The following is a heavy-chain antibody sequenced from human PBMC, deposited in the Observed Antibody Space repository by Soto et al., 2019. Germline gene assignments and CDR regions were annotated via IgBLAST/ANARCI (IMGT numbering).Heavy chain of an antibody. Sequence: ASVKVSCKVSGYTLTELSMHWVRQAPGKGLEWMGGFDPEDGETIYAQKFQGRVTMTTDTSTSTAYMELRSLTSDDTAVYYCARHGSGSYYGYWGQGTLVTVSS. V-gene: IGHV1-24*01. CDR3: ARHGSGSYYGY. J-gene: IGHJ4*02. D-gene: IGHD3-10*01. CDR2: FDPEDGET. CDR1: GYTLTELS.